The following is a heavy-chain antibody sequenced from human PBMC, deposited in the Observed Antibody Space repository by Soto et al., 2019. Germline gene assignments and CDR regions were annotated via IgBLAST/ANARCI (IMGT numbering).Heavy chain of an antibody. CDR2: INHSGST. J-gene: IGHJ5*02. Sequence: SETLSLTCAVYGGSFSGYYWSWIRQPPGKGLEWIGEINHSGSTNYNPSLKSRVTISVDTSKNQFSLKLTSVTAADTAVYYCARGGSCSSTSCSPGLHPWRQGPMVNV. CDR1: GGSFSGYY. CDR3: ARGGSCSSTSCSPGLHP. V-gene: IGHV4-34*01. D-gene: IGHD2-2*01.